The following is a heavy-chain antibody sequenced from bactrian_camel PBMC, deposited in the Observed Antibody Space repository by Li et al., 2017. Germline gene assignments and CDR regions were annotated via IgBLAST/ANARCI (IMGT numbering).Heavy chain of an antibody. V-gene: IGHV3-2*01. CDR3: ATRSTTGWSNY. J-gene: IGHJ4*01. Sequence: HVQLVESGGGLVQPGGSLRLSCTSSLFSYPYMTWVRQGPGKGLEWISSISGSSRTYYSNSVKGRCTIARDNTKNTVYLQMISLESEDSALYYCATRSTTGWSNYWGQGTQVTVS. D-gene: IGHD5*01. CDR2: ISGSSRT. CDR1: LFSYPY.